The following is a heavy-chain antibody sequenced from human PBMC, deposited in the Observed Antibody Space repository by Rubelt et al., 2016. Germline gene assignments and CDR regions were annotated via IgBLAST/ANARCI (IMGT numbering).Heavy chain of an antibody. Sequence: GSIYYSGSTYYNPSLKSRVTISVDTSKNQFSLKLSSVTAADTAVYYYARLRYYYDSSGTNEYYFDYWGQGTLVTVSS. CDR2: IYYSGST. V-gene: IGHV4-39*01. CDR3: ARLRYYYDSSGTNEYYFDY. J-gene: IGHJ4*02. D-gene: IGHD3-22*01.